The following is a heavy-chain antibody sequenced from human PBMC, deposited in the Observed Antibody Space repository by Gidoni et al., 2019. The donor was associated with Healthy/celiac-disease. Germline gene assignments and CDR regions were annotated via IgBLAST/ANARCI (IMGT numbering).Heavy chain of an antibody. CDR1: GGSFSGYY. Sequence: QVQLQQWGAGLLKPSETLSLTCAVYGGSFSGYYWGWIRQPPGKGLEWIGEINHSGSTNYNPSLKSRVTISVDTSKNQFSLKLSSVTAADTAVYYCARRRYSSRNFQHWGQGTLVTVSS. CDR2: INHSGST. J-gene: IGHJ1*01. D-gene: IGHD6-13*01. V-gene: IGHV4-34*01. CDR3: ARRRYSSRNFQH.